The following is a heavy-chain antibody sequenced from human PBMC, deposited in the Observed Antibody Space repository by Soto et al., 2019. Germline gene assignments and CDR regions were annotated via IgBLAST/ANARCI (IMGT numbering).Heavy chain of an antibody. Sequence: GSLRLSCAASGFTFSSYSMNWVRQAPGKGLEWVSYISSSSSTIYYADSVKGRFTISRDNAKNSLYLQMNSLRDEDTAVYYCARDHTYYDFWNGYSNWFDPWGQGTLVTVSS. D-gene: IGHD3-3*01. CDR3: ARDHTYYDFWNGYSNWFDP. J-gene: IGHJ5*02. CDR2: ISSSSSTI. CDR1: GFTFSSYS. V-gene: IGHV3-48*02.